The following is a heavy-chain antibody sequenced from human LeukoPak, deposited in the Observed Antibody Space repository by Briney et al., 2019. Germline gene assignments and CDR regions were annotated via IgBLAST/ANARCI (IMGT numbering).Heavy chain of an antibody. Sequence: GSLRLSCAASGFTFSTYWMSWVRQAPGKGLEWVANIRDDGSEKYYGDSVKGRFTISRDNAENSLYLQMNSLGPEDTAVYFCARIGRIYQYYMDVWGKGTTVTVSS. J-gene: IGHJ6*03. CDR1: GFTFSTYW. D-gene: IGHD2-2*01. CDR3: ARIGRIYQYYMDV. V-gene: IGHV3-7*01. CDR2: IRDDGSEK.